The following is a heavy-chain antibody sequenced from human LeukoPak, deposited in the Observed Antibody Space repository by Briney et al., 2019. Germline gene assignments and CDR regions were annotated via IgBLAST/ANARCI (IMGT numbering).Heavy chain of an antibody. D-gene: IGHD3-16*02. CDR3: ARVEGDYVWGSYRSYFDY. Sequence: SVKVSCKASGGTFSSYAISWVRQAPGQGLEWMGRIIPILGIANYAQKFQGRVTITADKSTSTAYMELSSLRSEDTAVYYCARVEGDYVWGSYRSYFDYWGQGTLVTVSS. V-gene: IGHV1-69*04. CDR2: IIPILGIA. CDR1: GGTFSSYA. J-gene: IGHJ4*02.